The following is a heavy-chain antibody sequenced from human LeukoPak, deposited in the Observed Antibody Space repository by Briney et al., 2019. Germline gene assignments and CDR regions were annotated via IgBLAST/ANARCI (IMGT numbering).Heavy chain of an antibody. Sequence: GESLKISCKASGYTFTSYGISWVRQGPGQGLEWMGWISSYNGNTNYAQKLQGRVTMTTDTSTSTAYMELRSLRSDDTAVYYCARAPPVRQKYYFDYWGQGALVTVSS. CDR3: ARAPPVRQKYYFDY. CDR2: ISSYNGNT. CDR1: GYTFTSYG. J-gene: IGHJ4*02. V-gene: IGHV1-18*01.